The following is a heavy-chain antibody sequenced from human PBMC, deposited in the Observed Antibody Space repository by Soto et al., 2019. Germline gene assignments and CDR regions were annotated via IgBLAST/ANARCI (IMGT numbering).Heavy chain of an antibody. V-gene: IGHV3-30*18. Sequence: QVQLVESGGGVVQPGRSLRLSCAASGFTFSSYGMHWVRQAPGKGLEWVAVISYDGSNKYYADSVKGRFTISRDNSKNTLYLQMNSLRAEDTAGYYCAKDRGQRQQLNYWGQGTLVTVSS. J-gene: IGHJ4*02. CDR1: GFTFSSYG. CDR3: AKDRGQRQQLNY. D-gene: IGHD6-13*01. CDR2: ISYDGSNK.